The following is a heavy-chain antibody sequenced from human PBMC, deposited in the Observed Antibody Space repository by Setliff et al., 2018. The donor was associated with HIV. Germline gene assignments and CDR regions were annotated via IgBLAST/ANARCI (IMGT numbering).Heavy chain of an antibody. CDR2: VSYTGTT. J-gene: IGHJ5*02. Sequence: SETLSLTCTASYATISTADYYWSWIRQPPGKGLEWIGFVSYTGTTHYNPSLKSRLTISIDASKNKFSLQLSSVTAADTAVYYCARSKHGNWFDPWGQGTLVTVSS. CDR1: YATISTADYY. CDR3: ARSKHGNWFDP. V-gene: IGHV4-30-4*01.